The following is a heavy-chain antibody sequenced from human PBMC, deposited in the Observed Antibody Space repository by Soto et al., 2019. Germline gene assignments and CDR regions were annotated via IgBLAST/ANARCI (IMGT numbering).Heavy chain of an antibody. Sequence: EVQLVESGGGLVQPGGSLRLSCAASGFTFSSYSMNWVRQAPGKGLEWVSYISSSSSTIYYADSVKGRFTISRDNAKNSLYLQMNSLRDEDTAVYYCASTPLPPLRNNWFDPWGQGTLVTVSS. V-gene: IGHV3-48*02. D-gene: IGHD2-21*02. J-gene: IGHJ5*02. CDR3: ASTPLPPLRNNWFDP. CDR2: ISSSSSTI. CDR1: GFTFSSYS.